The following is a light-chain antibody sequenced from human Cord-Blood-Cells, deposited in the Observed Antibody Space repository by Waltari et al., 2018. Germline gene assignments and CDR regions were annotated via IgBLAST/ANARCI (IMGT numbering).Light chain of an antibody. J-gene: IGKJ3*01. V-gene: IGKV1-39*01. CDR3: QQSYSTPIT. Sequence: DIQMTKSPSSLSASVGDRVTITCRASQSISSYLIWYQQKPGKAPKLLIYAASSLQSGVPSRFSGSGSGTDFTLTISSLQPEDFATYYCQQSYSTPITFGPGPKVDIK. CDR1: QSISSY. CDR2: AAS.